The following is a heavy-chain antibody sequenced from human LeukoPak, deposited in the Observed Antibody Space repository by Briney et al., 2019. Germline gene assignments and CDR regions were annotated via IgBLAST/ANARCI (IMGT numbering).Heavy chain of an antibody. CDR2: IYPGDSDT. J-gene: IGHJ5*02. D-gene: IGHD3-10*01. V-gene: IGHV5-51*01. Sequence: GESLKISFKGSGXSFTNYWIGWVRQLPGKGLEWRGIIYPGDSDTRYSPSFQGQVTISADKSINTAYLQWSSLKASDSAMYYCARRGPGSAWFDPWGQGTLVTVSS. CDR1: GXSFTNYW. CDR3: ARRGPGSAWFDP.